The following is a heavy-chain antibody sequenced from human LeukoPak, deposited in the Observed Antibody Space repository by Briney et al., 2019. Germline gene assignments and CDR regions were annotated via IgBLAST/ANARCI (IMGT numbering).Heavy chain of an antibody. CDR3: ARGGLSSTSRFIDY. CDR2: FNPNSGGT. D-gene: IGHD2-2*01. V-gene: IGHV1-2*02. J-gene: IGHJ4*02. Sequence: ASVKVSCKASGYTFTDYYMQWVRQASGQGLEWMGWFNPNSGGTNYAQKFQGRVTMTRDTSISTAYMELSRLRSDDTAVYYCARGGLSSTSRFIDYWGQGTLVTVSS. CDR1: GYTFTDYY.